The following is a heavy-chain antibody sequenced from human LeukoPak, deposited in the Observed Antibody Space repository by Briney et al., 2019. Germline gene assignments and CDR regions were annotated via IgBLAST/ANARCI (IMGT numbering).Heavy chain of an antibody. D-gene: IGHD4-11*01. Sequence: GGSLRLSCAASGFTFSSFLMIWVRQAPGKGLEWVANIKEDGSVKNYVASVKGRFTISRDNAKNTLFLQMNSLRAEDTAVYYCARERYGNYNWGQGTLVTVSS. V-gene: IGHV3-7*03. CDR2: IKEDGSVK. CDR1: GFTFSSFL. J-gene: IGHJ4*02. CDR3: ARERYGNYN.